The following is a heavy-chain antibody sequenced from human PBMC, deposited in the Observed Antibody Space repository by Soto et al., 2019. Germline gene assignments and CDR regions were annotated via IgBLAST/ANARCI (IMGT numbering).Heavy chain of an antibody. CDR1: GFTFSSYG. CDR3: ARDPELGGGGYFDY. Sequence: QVQLVESGGGVVQPGRSLRLSCAASGFTFSSYGMHWVRQAPGKGLEWVAVIWYDGSNKYYADSVKGRFTISRDNSKNTLYLQMNSLRAEDRAVYYCARDPELGGGGYFDYWGQGTLVTVSS. CDR2: IWYDGSNK. J-gene: IGHJ4*02. V-gene: IGHV3-33*01. D-gene: IGHD1-26*01.